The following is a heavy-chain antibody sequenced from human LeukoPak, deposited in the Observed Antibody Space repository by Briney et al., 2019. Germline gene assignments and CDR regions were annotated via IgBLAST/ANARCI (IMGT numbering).Heavy chain of an antibody. V-gene: IGHV1-18*01. Sequence: ASVKVSCKASGYTFTSYGISWVRQAPGQGLEWMGWISPYNGNTNYAQKLQGRVTMTTDTSTSTAYMELRSLRSDDTAMYYCARERLTCWSGYLYPNFAYWGQRTLVTVSS. CDR3: ARERLTCWSGYLYPNFAY. J-gene: IGHJ4*02. CDR1: GYTFTSYG. D-gene: IGHD3-3*01. CDR2: ISPYNGNT.